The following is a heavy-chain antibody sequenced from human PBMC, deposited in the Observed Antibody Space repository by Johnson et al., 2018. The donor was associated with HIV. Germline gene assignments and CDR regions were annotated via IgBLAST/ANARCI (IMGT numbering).Heavy chain of an antibody. Sequence: VQLVESGGGVVQPGRSLRLSCAASGFTFSSYGMHWVRQAPGKGLEWVAVISYDGSNKYYADSVKGRFTISRDNSKNTLYLQMNSLRAEDTAGYYCARSLPDHDPEWELRAVYAFDIWGQGTMVTVSS. V-gene: IGHV3-30*03. D-gene: IGHD1-26*01. CDR1: GFTFSSYG. J-gene: IGHJ3*02. CDR2: ISYDGSNK. CDR3: ARSLPDHDPEWELRAVYAFDI.